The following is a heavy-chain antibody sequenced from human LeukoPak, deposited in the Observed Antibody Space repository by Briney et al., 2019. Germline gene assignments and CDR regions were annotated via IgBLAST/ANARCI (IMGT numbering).Heavy chain of an antibody. V-gene: IGHV4-31*03. CDR3: AIPPYDSSGYYRKRHLDY. J-gene: IGHJ4*02. Sequence: TASETLSLTCTVSGGSINSDGYYWTWIRQYPGKGLEWIGYIYYSGSTSYNPSLKSRVTISVDTSKNQFSLKLSSVTAADTAVYYCAIPPYDSSGYYRKRHLDYWGQGTLVTVSS. CDR2: IYYSGST. D-gene: IGHD3-22*01. CDR1: GGSINSDGYY.